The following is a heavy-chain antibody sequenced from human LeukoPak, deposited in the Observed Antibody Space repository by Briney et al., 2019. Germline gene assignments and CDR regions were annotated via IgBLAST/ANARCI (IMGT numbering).Heavy chain of an antibody. CDR3: AREIFGSGSYPDY. Sequence: QAGGSLRLSCAASGFSFSTYAMHWVRQAPGKGLDCMALMWHDASHTFYTDSVKGRFTISRDNSKNTVYLQMNSLGGEDTAVYYCAREIFGSGSYPDYWGQGTLVTVSS. J-gene: IGHJ4*02. V-gene: IGHV3-33*01. CDR1: GFSFSTYA. D-gene: IGHD3-10*01. CDR2: MWHDASHT.